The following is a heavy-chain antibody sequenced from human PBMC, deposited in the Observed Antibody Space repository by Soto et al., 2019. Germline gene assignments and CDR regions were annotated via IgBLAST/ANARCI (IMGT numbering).Heavy chain of an antibody. V-gene: IGHV3-9*01. CDR1: GFTFDDYA. CDR3: AKESTYYGSDNDAFDI. D-gene: IGHD3-10*01. CDR2: ISWNSGSI. J-gene: IGHJ3*02. Sequence: EVQLVESGGGLVQPGRSLRLSCAASGFTFDDYAVHWVRQAPGKGLEWVSGISWNSGSIGYADSVKGRFTISRDNAKNSLYLQMNSLRAEDTALYYCAKESTYYGSDNDAFDIWGQGTMVTVSS.